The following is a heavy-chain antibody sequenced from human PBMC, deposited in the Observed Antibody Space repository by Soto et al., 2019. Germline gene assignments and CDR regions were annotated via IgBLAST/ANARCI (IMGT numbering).Heavy chain of an antibody. D-gene: IGHD4-17*01. CDR3: AKTTVTTVAAFDI. V-gene: IGHV4-39*01. Sequence: SETLSLTCTVSGGSINRSSYYWGWSRRPPGKGLEWIGSVYFSGSTFYNPSLKSRVTISVDTSKNQFSLKLSSVTAADTAVFYCAKTTVTTVAAFDIWGQGTMVTVSS. J-gene: IGHJ3*02. CDR2: VYFSGST. CDR1: GGSINRSSYY.